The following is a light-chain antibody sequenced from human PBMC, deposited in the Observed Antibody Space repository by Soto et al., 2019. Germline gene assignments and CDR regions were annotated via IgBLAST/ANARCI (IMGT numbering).Light chain of an antibody. V-gene: IGLV2-14*01. J-gene: IGLJ1*01. CDR3: TSYTSISTYV. CDR2: DVN. Sequence: QAVVTQPASVSGSPGQSISISCTGTSSDVGAYNFVSWYQQHPDKAPKLVIFDVNNRPSGVSNRFSGSKSGNTASLTISGLRAEDEADYYCTSYTSISTYVFGTGTKVTVL. CDR1: SSDVGAYNF.